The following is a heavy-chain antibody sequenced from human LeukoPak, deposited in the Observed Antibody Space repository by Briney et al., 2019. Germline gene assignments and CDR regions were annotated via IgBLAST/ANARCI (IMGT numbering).Heavy chain of an antibody. CDR1: GFTFSSYW. Sequence: PGGSLRFSCAASGFTFSSYWMHWVRQAPGKGLVWVSCIKSDGSSTTYADSVKGRFTISRDNAKNTLHLQMNSLRAEDTAVYYCARDSSSWYYDYWGQGTLVTVSS. CDR3: ARDSSSWYYDY. CDR2: IKSDGSST. J-gene: IGHJ4*02. D-gene: IGHD6-13*01. V-gene: IGHV3-74*03.